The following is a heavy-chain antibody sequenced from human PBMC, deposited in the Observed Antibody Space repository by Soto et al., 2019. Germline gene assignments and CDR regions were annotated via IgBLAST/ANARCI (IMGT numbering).Heavy chain of an antibody. J-gene: IGHJ6*02. D-gene: IGHD4-17*01. Sequence: QVQLVQSGAEVKKPGASVNVSCKASGYTFTSYGMHWVRQAPGKGLEWVAVISYDGSNKYYADSVKGRFTISRDNSKNTLYLQMNSLRAEDTAVYYCAKDYGDYYYYGMDVWGQGTTVTVSS. CDR1: GYTFTSYG. V-gene: IGHV3-30*18. CDR3: AKDYGDYYYYGMDV. CDR2: ISYDGSNK.